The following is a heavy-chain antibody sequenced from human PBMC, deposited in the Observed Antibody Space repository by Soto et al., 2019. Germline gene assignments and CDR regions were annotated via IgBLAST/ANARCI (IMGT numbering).Heavy chain of an antibody. J-gene: IGHJ4*02. D-gene: IGHD3-9*01. CDR2: IFWDDDK. CDR3: AQSTHGYFDWLPYY. CDR1: GFSLSTSGVG. V-gene: IGHV2-5*02. Sequence: QITLKESGPTLVKPTQTLTLTCTFSGFSLSTSGVGVGWIRQPPGNALEWLALIFWDDDKRYSPSLKSRLTITKDTSKNQVVLTMTNLDPVDTATYYCAQSTHGYFDWLPYYWGQGTLVTVSS.